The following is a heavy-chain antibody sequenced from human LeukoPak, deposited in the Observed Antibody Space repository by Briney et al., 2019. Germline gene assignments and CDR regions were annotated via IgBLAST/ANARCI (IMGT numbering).Heavy chain of an antibody. D-gene: IGHD5-24*01. J-gene: IGHJ5*02. V-gene: IGHV1-2*02. CDR2: INPNSGGT. CDR3: ARGVKTGRWLPYNWFDP. CDR1: GYTFTGYY. Sequence: ASVKVSCKASGYTFTGYYMHWVRQAPGQGLEWMGWINPNSGGTNYAQKFQGRVTMTRDTSISTAYMELSSLRSEDTAVYYCARGVKTGRWLPYNWFDPWGQGTLVTVSS.